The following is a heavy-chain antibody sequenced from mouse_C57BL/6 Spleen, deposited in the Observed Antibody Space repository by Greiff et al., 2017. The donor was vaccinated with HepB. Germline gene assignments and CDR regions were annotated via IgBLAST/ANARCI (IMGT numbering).Heavy chain of an antibody. Sequence: VQLKQSGTVLARPGASVKMSCKTSGYTFTSYWMHWVKQRPGQGLEWIGAIYPGNSDTSYNQKFKGKAKLTAVTSASTAYMELSSLTNEDSAVYYCKFITTVVRYFDVWGTGTTVTVSS. V-gene: IGHV1-5*01. CDR2: IYPGNSDT. J-gene: IGHJ1*03. D-gene: IGHD1-1*01. CDR1: GYTFTSYW. CDR3: KFITTVVRYFDV.